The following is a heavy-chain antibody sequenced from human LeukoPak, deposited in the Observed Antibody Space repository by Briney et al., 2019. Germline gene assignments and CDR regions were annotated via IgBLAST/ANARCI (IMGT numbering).Heavy chain of an antibody. J-gene: IGHJ4*02. D-gene: IGHD6-13*01. V-gene: IGHV4-4*07. CDR3: ARDVVAAAGTWDY. CDR1: GGSISSFY. CDR2: IYSSGST. Sequence: SETLSLTCTVSGGSISSFYWSWIRQPAGKGLEWIGRIYSSGSTNYNPSLESRVTMSVDTSKDQLSLKLSSVTAADTAVYYCARDVVAAAGTWDYWGQGTLVTVSS.